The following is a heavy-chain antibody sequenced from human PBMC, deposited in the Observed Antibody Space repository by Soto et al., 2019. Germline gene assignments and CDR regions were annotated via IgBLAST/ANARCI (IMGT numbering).Heavy chain of an antibody. V-gene: IGHV1-69*13. CDR1: GGTFSSSA. Sequence: AVKVDCKASGGTFSSSAISWVRQAPGQGLEWMGGIIPIVGTANYAQKFQGRITITADESTSTAYMELSSLRSEDTAVYYCARDKYGYDFWSGYRYGMDVWGQGTTVTVSS. CDR2: IIPIVGTA. J-gene: IGHJ6*02. D-gene: IGHD3-3*01. CDR3: ARDKYGYDFWSGYRYGMDV.